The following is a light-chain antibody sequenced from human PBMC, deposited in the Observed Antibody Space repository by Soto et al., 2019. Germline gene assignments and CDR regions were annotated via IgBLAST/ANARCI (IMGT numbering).Light chain of an antibody. CDR2: TNN. CDR1: SSNIGRDY. V-gene: IGLV1-47*02. J-gene: IGLJ3*02. CDR3: AVWDDSLSGWV. Sequence: QAVVTQPPSASGTPGQRVTISCSGSSSNIGRDYVYWFQQLPGTAPKLLIYTNNQRPSGVPDRFSGSKSGTSASLAISGLWSEDEAEYYCAVWDDSLSGWVFGGGTKLTVL.